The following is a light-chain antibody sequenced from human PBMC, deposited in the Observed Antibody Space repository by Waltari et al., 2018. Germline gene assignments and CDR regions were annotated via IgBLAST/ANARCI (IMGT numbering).Light chain of an antibody. J-gene: IGKJ1*01. CDR1: QTIGRS. Sequence: ETVVTQSPATLSVSPGERATLSCRTSQTIGRSLAWYQQKPGQAPSLVIYGASIRATGIPARFSGSGSETEFALTISGLQSEDFAVYYCQQYNNWPPGTFGQGTKVEI. V-gene: IGKV3-15*01. CDR2: GAS. CDR3: QQYNNWPPGT.